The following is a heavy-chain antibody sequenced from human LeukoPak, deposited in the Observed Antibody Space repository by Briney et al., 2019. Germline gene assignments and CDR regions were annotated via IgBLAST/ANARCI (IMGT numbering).Heavy chain of an antibody. V-gene: IGHV3-48*03. J-gene: IGHJ4*02. CDR1: GFTFSSYE. D-gene: IGHD5-18*01. CDR2: ISSSGSTI. Sequence: GGSLRLSCAASGFTFSSYEMNWVRQAPGKGLEWVSYISSSGSTIYYADSVKGRFTISRDNAKNSLYLQMNSLRAEDTAVYYCAGSVDTAMVTSGFDYWGQGTLVTVSS. CDR3: AGSVDTAMVTSGFDY.